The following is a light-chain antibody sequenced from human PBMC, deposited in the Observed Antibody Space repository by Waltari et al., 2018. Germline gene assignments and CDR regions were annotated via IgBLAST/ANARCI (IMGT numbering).Light chain of an antibody. CDR1: QTVSNNF. Sequence: EIVLTQSPGTLSLSPGEKATLSCRASQTVSNNFLAWYQQTPGKAPSLLIYGASSRASGIPDRFSGGWAGTDFTLTISILEPEDFAVYHCQQYGSPYTFGQGTKLEIK. CDR2: GAS. CDR3: QQYGSPYT. J-gene: IGKJ2*01. V-gene: IGKV3-20*01.